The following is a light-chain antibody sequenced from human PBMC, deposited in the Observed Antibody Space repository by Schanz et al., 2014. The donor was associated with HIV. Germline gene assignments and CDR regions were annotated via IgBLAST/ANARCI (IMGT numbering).Light chain of an antibody. V-gene: IGLV1-51*01. CDR2: DNY. Sequence: QSVLTQPPSVSAAPGQRVTISCSGHSYSIGYNFVSWFQQLPGTAPKLLIYDNYKRPSGIPDRFSGSKSGTSATLGITGLQTGDEADYYCGTWDSSLRAVVFGGGTKLTVL. CDR3: GTWDSSLRAVV. CDR1: SYSIGYNF. J-gene: IGLJ3*02.